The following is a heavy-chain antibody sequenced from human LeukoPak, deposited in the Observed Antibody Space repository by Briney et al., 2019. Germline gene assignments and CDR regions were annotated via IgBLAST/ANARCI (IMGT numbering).Heavy chain of an antibody. D-gene: IGHD2-15*01. CDR3: ARDRGSDDPIDY. CDR2: IWHDGKHK. CDR1: GFTLRRDG. J-gene: IGHJ4*02. Sequence: GGSLRLSCAASGFTLRRDGMHWVRQAPGKGLEWVAVIWHDGKHKYYADSVKGRFTVSRDNSKNTLYLQMDSLRVEDTAVYYCARDRGSDDPIDYWGQGTLVTVSS. V-gene: IGHV3-33*01.